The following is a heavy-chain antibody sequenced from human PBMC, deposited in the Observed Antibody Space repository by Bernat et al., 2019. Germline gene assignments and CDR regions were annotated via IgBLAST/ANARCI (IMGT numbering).Heavy chain of an antibody. CDR3: ARGSTSYRLITGYTPRWFDP. CDR2: IYYSGST. V-gene: IGHV4-31*03. Sequence: QVQLQESGPGLVKPSQTLSLTCTVSGGSISSGGYYWSWIRQHPGKGLEWIGYIYYSGSTYYNPSLKSRVTISVDTSKNQFSLKLSSVTAADTAVYYCARGSTSYRLITGYTPRWFDPWGQGTLVTVSS. D-gene: IGHD3-10*01. J-gene: IGHJ5*02. CDR1: GGSISSGGYY.